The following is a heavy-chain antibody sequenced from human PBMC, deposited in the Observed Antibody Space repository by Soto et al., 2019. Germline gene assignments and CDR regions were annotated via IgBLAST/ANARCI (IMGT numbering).Heavy chain of an antibody. D-gene: IGHD1-26*01. CDR3: ARDAAVGLFDY. J-gene: IGHJ4*02. CDR2: IYYSGST. CDR1: GGSISSYY. V-gene: IGHV4-59*01. Sequence: SETLSLTCTVSGGSISSYYWSWIRQPPGKGLEWIGYIYYSGSTNYNPSLQGRVTMTTDTSTSTAYMELRSLRSDDTAVYYCARDAAVGLFDYWGQGTLVTVSS.